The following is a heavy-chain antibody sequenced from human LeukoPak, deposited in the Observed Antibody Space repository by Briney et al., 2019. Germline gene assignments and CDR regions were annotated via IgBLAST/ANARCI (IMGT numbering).Heavy chain of an antibody. J-gene: IGHJ4*02. CDR2: ISGSDRTT. CDR1: GFTFSSYA. Sequence: PGGSLRLSCAASGFTFSSYAMSWVRQAPGKGLEWVSAISGSDRTTYYADSVKGRFTISRDNAKNSLYLQMNSLRAEDTAVYYCARDLYGVYWGQGTLVTVSS. D-gene: IGHD3-16*01. V-gene: IGHV3-23*01. CDR3: ARDLYGVY.